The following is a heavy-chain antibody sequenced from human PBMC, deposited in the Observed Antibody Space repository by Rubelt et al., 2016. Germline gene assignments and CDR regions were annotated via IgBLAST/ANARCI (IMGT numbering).Heavy chain of an antibody. CDR1: GYSFTSYW. Sequence: EVQLVQSGAEVKKPGESLRISCKGSGYSFTSYWISWVRQMPGKGLEWMGRIDPSDSYSSYSPAVEGHVTSSADKSISTAYLQGSSLKASDTAMYYCARHGQVQSGDAFDIWGQGTMVTVSS. CDR3: ARHGQVQSGDAFDI. CDR2: IDPSDSYS. V-gene: IGHV5-10-1*03. J-gene: IGHJ3*02. D-gene: IGHD1-26*01.